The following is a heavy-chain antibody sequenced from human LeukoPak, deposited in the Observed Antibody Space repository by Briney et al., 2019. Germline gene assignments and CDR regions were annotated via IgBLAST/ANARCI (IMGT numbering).Heavy chain of an antibody. CDR3: ARQRYYDFWSALGDPDWYFDY. D-gene: IGHD3-3*01. CDR2: IYTSGST. V-gene: IGHV4-4*07. Sequence: SETLSLTCTVSGGSISSYYWSWIRQPAGKGLEWIGRIYTSGSTNYNPSLKSRVTMSVDTSKNQFSLKLSSVTAADTAVYYCARQRYYDFWSALGDPDWYFDYWGQGTLVTVSS. CDR1: GGSISSYY. J-gene: IGHJ4*02.